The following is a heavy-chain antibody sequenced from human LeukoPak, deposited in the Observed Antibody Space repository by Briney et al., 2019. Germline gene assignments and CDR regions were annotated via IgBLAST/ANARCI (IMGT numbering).Heavy chain of an antibody. CDR3: AKNFRIAVIDY. D-gene: IGHD6-19*01. CDR1: GLTFSSSW. V-gene: IGHV3-30*18. J-gene: IGHJ4*02. Sequence: GGSLRLSCAVSGLTFSSSWMDWVRQAPGKGLEWVAVISYDGSNKYHADSVKGRFTISRDNSKNTLYLQMNSLRAEDTAVYYCAKNFRIAVIDYWGQGTLVTVSS. CDR2: ISYDGSNK.